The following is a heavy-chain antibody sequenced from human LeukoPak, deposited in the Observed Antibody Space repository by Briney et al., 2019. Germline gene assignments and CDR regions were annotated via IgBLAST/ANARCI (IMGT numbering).Heavy chain of an antibody. CDR2: IKSKTDGGTT. D-gene: IGHD2-2*02. CDR3: TTETLCTSCYKDY. J-gene: IGHJ4*02. Sequence: PGGSLRLSCAASGFTFSNAWMSWVRQAPGKGLEWVGRIKSKTDGGTTDYAAPVKGRFTISRDDSKNTLYLQMNSLKTEDTAVYYCTTETLCTSCYKDYWAQGPLVTVPS. V-gene: IGHV3-15*01. CDR1: GFTFSNAW.